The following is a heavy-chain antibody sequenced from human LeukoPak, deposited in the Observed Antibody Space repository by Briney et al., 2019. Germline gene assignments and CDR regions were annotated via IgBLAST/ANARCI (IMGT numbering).Heavy chain of an antibody. V-gene: IGHV3-23*01. J-gene: IGHJ2*01. D-gene: IGHD6-19*01. Sequence: GGSLRLSCAASGFTFSTYAMSWVRQAPGKGLEWVSTISGSGGSTYYADSVKGRFTISRDNSKNTLYLQMNSLRAEDTAVYYCARASSGSKPTWYFDLWGRGTLVTVSS. CDR3: ARASSGSKPTWYFDL. CDR1: GFTFSTYA. CDR2: ISGSGGST.